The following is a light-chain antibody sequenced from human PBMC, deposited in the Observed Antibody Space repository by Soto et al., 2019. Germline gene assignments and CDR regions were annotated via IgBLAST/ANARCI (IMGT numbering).Light chain of an antibody. CDR3: QQYNNWPPYT. V-gene: IGKV3-20*01. Sequence: EIVLTQSPGTLSLSSGERATLSCRASQSVRSNYLAWYQQKPGQAPRLLIYGASSRATGIPDRFGGSGSGTDFTLTISRLEPEDFAVYYCQQYNNWPPYTFGQGTKLEIK. CDR2: GAS. J-gene: IGKJ2*01. CDR1: QSVRSNY.